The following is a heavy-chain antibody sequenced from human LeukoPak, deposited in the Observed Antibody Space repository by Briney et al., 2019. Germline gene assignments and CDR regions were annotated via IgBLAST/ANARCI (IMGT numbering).Heavy chain of an antibody. CDR3: AKGYDFWSGGIDY. CDR2: ISGSGGST. CDR1: GFTFSGSA. J-gene: IGHJ4*02. V-gene: IGHV3-23*01. D-gene: IGHD3-3*01. Sequence: GGSLRLSCAASGFTFSGSAMGWVRQAPGKGLEWVSGISGSGGSTFYADSVKGRFTISRDNSKNTLYLQMNSLRAEDTAVYYCAKGYDFWSGGIDYWGQGTLVTVSS.